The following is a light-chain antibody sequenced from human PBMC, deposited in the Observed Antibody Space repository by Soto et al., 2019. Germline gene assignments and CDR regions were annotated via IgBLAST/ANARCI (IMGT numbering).Light chain of an antibody. CDR2: DAT. J-gene: IGKJ3*01. V-gene: IGKV3-11*01. CDR3: QHRANWPLT. CDR1: QSVSSS. Sequence: EIVLTQSPATLSVSPGERATLSCRASQSVSSSLAWYRRKPGQAPRLLIYDATNRASGVPARFSGSGAGTDFTLTISSLEPEDFAVYYCQHRANWPLTFGPGTKLDTK.